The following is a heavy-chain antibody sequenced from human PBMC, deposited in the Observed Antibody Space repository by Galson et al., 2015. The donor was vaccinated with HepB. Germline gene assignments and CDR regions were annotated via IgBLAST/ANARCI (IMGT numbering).Heavy chain of an antibody. D-gene: IGHD6-13*01. Sequence: LSTSGMCVSWIRQTPGKALEWLALIDWDDDKYYSTSLKTRLTISKDTSKNQVVLTMTNMDSVDTATYYCARVRGAAGGRGGYHYYGMDVWGQGTTVTVSS. CDR1: LSTSGMC. CDR2: IDWDDDK. CDR3: ARVRGAAGGRGGYHYYGMDV. J-gene: IGHJ6*02. V-gene: IGHV2-70*13.